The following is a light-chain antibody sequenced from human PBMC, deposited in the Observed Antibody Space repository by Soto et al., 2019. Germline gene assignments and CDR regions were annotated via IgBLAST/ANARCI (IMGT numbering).Light chain of an antibody. CDR1: QSVSSS. CDR3: HQYSNWPPT. CDR2: GDS. Sequence: EIVMTQSPATLSVSPGERVTLSCRASQSVSSSLGWYQQRPGQAPRLLIFGDSTRATGIPARFSGSGSGTEFTLTISSLQSEDFAVYYCHQYSNWPPTFGQGTKLEIK. V-gene: IGKV3-15*01. J-gene: IGKJ2*01.